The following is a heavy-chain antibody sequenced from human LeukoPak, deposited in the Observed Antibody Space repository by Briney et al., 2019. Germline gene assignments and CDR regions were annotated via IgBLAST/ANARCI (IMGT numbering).Heavy chain of an antibody. Sequence: SETLSLTRTVSGGSINNYYWSWIGQPPGKGLEWIGFISYSGSARYNPSLKSRLTMSVGAPKKQFYLELNSVTSAGTAIYYCARGLHSGFPSGYSGGFYYMDVWGKGTAVTVSS. D-gene: IGHD3-3*01. CDR1: GGSINNYY. V-gene: IGHV4-59*01. J-gene: IGHJ6*03. CDR2: ISYSGSA. CDR3: ARGLHSGFPSGYSGGFYYMDV.